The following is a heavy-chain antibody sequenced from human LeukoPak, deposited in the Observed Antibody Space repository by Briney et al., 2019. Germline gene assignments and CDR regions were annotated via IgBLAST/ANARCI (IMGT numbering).Heavy chain of an antibody. CDR3: AKDSAFYYIDV. J-gene: IGHJ6*03. CDR1: GFTFSNYG. D-gene: IGHD3-10*01. CDR2: IRYNGNNQ. Sequence: GGSLRLSCAASGFTFSNYGMHWVRQAPGKGLEWVAFIRYNGNNQYYADSVKGRFTISRDNSKNTLYLQMNSLKGDDTAVYYCAKDSAFYYIDVWGKGTTVIIPS. V-gene: IGHV3-30*02.